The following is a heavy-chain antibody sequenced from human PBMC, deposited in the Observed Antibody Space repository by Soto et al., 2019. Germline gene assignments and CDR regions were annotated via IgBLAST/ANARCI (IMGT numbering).Heavy chain of an antibody. J-gene: IGHJ5*02. Sequence: QVQLQESGPGLVEPSQTLSLTCTVSGGSISSGGYYWSWIRQHPGKGLEWIGYIYYSGSTYYNPSLKSRVTISVDTSKNQFSLKLSSVTAADTAVYYCARDRFLGRLGELSFSNWFDPWGQGTLVTVSS. V-gene: IGHV4-31*03. CDR1: GGSISSGGYY. CDR2: IYYSGST. CDR3: ARDRFLGRLGELSFSNWFDP. D-gene: IGHD3-16*02.